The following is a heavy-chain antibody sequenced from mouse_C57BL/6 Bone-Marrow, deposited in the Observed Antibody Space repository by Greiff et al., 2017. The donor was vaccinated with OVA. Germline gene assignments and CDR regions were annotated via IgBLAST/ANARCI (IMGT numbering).Heavy chain of an antibody. Sequence: QVQLQQSDAELVKPGASVKISCKVSGYTFTDHTIHWMKQRPEQGLEWIGYIYPRDGSTKYNEKFKGKATLTADKSSSTAYMQLNSLTSEDSAVYFCARRRLIDYYGSSPAWFAYWGQGTLVTVSA. J-gene: IGHJ3*01. D-gene: IGHD1-1*01. V-gene: IGHV1-78*01. CDR3: ARRRLIDYYGSSPAWFAY. CDR1: GYTFTDHT. CDR2: IYPRDGST.